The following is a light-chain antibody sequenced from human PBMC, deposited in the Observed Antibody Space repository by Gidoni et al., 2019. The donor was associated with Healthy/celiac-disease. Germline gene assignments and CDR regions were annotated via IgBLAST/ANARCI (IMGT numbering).Light chain of an antibody. Sequence: EIVLTQSPGTLSLSPGEIATLSCRAIQSVSSSYLAWYQQKPGQAPRLLIYGASSRATGIPDRFSGSGSGTDFTLTISRLEPEDFAVYYCQQYGSSPPKTFXGXTKVEIK. J-gene: IGKJ4*01. CDR1: QSVSSSY. CDR2: GAS. V-gene: IGKV3-20*01. CDR3: QQYGSSPPKT.